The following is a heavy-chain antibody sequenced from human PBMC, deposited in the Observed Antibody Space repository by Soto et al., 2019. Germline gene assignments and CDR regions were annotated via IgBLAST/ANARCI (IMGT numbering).Heavy chain of an antibody. D-gene: IGHD3-3*01. Sequence: HPGGSLRLSCAASGITFSSYGMDWVRQAPGKGLEWVAFISSDGSNKYYADSAKVRFTISRDNSKNMLYLQMNSLRTEDTAVYYCAKDRGRGIFGHTFDYWGQGTLVTVSS. J-gene: IGHJ4*02. CDR3: AKDRGRGIFGHTFDY. CDR1: GITFSSYG. CDR2: ISSDGSNK. V-gene: IGHV3-30*18.